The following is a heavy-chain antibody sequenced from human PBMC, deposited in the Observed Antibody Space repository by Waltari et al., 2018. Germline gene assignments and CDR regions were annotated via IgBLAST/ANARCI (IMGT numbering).Heavy chain of an antibody. Sequence: EVQLVESGGGLIQPGGSLRLSCAASGFIVSSNYMSWVLQAPGRGLGWVALIFRGGSNYDADSVKGRFTISRDNSKNTLYLKMDSLSVEDTAVYYCARWQQWPVRAFDYWGQGTLVTVSS. CDR3: ARWQQWPVRAFDY. J-gene: IGHJ4*02. CDR1: GFIVSSNY. V-gene: IGHV3-53*01. CDR2: IFRGGSN. D-gene: IGHD6-19*01.